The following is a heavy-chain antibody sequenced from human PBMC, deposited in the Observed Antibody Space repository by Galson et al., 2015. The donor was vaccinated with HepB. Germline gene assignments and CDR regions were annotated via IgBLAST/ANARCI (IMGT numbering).Heavy chain of an antibody. CDR3: AKEFGYSSSWYFFLSQWFDP. CDR2: ISGSGGST. V-gene: IGHV3-23*01. Sequence: SLRLSCAASGSTFSSYAMSWVRQAPGKGLEWVSAISGSGGSTYYADSVKGRFTISRDNSKNTLYLQMNSLRAEDTAVYYCAKEFGYSSSWYFFLSQWFDPWGQGTLVTVSS. D-gene: IGHD6-13*01. CDR1: GSTFSSYA. J-gene: IGHJ5*02.